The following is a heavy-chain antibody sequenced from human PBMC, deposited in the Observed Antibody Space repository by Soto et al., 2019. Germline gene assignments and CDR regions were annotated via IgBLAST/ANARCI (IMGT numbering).Heavy chain of an antibody. CDR3: ARSSMVPVHYFDF. D-gene: IGHD3-10*01. V-gene: IGHV4-59*11. Sequence: SETLSLTCSVSGDSLNNHYWTWIRQPPGKGLEWIGNIYDSGSTNYSPALKSRVSMSVDTSKNLFSLKMNSVTAADTAVYYCARSSMVPVHYFDFWGQGTVVTVS. CDR1: GDSLNNHY. J-gene: IGHJ4*02. CDR2: IYDSGST.